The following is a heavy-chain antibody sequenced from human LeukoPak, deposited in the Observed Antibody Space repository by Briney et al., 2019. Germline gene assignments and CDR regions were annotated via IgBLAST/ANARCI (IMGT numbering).Heavy chain of an antibody. D-gene: IGHD3-22*01. CDR3: AGTLVVITTLFDY. CDR1: GYSISSGYY. V-gene: IGHV4-38-2*02. Sequence: SETLSLTCTVSGYSISSGYYWGWIRQPPGKGLEWIGSIYHSGSTYYNPSLKSRVTISVDTSKNQFSLKLSSVTAADTAVYYCAGTLVVITTLFDYWGQGTLVTVSS. CDR2: IYHSGST. J-gene: IGHJ4*02.